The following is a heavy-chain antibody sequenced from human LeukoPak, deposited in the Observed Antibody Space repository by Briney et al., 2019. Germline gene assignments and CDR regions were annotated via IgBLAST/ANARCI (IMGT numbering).Heavy chain of an antibody. CDR2: ISSSGTTI. CDR1: GFTFSNYE. Sequence: GGSLRLSCAASGFTFSNYEMNWVRQAPGKGLEWVSYISSSGTTIYYADSVKGRFTISRDDAKNSLSLQMNSLKVEDTAVYYCARDHNGPYTFDYWGQGTLVTVSS. V-gene: IGHV3-48*03. J-gene: IGHJ4*02. D-gene: IGHD2-2*02. CDR3: ARDHNGPYTFDY.